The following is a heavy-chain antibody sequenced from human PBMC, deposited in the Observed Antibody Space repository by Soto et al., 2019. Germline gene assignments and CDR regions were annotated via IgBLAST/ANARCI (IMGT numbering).Heavy chain of an antibody. CDR3: ARRWGRTFDY. CDR1: GGSISSYY. Sequence: XXTLSLTCTVSGGSISSYYWRWIRRPPGKGLEWIGYIYYSGSTNYNPSLKSRVTISVDTSKDQFSLKLSSVTAADTAVYYCARRWGRTFDYWGQGTLVTVSS. CDR2: IYYSGST. D-gene: IGHD7-27*01. J-gene: IGHJ4*02. V-gene: IGHV4-59*08.